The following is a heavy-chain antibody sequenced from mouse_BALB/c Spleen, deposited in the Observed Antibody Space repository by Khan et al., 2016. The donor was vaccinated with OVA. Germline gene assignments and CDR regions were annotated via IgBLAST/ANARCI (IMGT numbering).Heavy chain of an antibody. CDR1: GYSFTVYY. CDR2: VNPNNGDT. V-gene: IGHV1-26*01. J-gene: IGHJ3*01. Sequence: EVQLQQSGPDLVKPGASVKISCKASGYSFTVYYMTWVKQSHGKSPEWIGRVNPNNGDTNYNQTFKGKAILTVDKSSNTAYMDLRSLTSEDSAVFYCARGYEFFPYWGQGTLVTVSA. CDR3: ARGYEFFPY. D-gene: IGHD2-12*01.